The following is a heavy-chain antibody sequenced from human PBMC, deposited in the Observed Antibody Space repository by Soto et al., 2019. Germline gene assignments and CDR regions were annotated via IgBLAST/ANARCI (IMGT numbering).Heavy chain of an antibody. Sequence: PGGSLRLSCAASGFTFDDYGMSWVRQAPGKGLEWVSGINWNGGSTGYADSVKGRFTISRDNAKNSLYLQMNSLRAEDTALYHCARRLGELYTHAFDIWGQGIMVTVSS. CDR3: ARRLGELYTHAFDI. CDR1: GFTFDDYG. CDR2: INWNGGST. D-gene: IGHD3-16*01. V-gene: IGHV3-20*01. J-gene: IGHJ3*02.